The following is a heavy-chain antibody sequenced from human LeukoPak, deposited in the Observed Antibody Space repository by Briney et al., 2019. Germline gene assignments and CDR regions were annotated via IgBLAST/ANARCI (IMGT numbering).Heavy chain of an antibody. Sequence: GGSLRLSCAASGLTFSSDSMNWVRQAPGKGLEWVSYISSSSSSIYYADSVKGRFTISRDNAKNSLYLQMNSLRDEDTAVYYCARDVCSSTSCYNNYWGQGTLVTVSS. J-gene: IGHJ4*02. V-gene: IGHV3-48*02. CDR1: GLTFSSDS. CDR3: ARDVCSSTSCYNNY. CDR2: ISSSSSSI. D-gene: IGHD2-2*02.